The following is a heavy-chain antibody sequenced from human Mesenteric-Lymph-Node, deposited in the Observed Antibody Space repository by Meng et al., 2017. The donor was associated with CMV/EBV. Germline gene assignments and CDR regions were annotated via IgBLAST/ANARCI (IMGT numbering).Heavy chain of an antibody. CDR3: AKGFCSSTSCYNWFDP. D-gene: IGHD2-2*01. V-gene: IGHV1-3*01. CDR2: INAGNDNT. J-gene: IGHJ5*02. CDR1: YSFTNYA. Sequence: YSFTNYAIHWVRQAPGQRLEWMGWINAGNDNTKYSQHFQGRVTITRDPSASTAYMELNSLRSEDTAVYYCAKGFCSSTSCYNWFDPWGQGTLVTVSS.